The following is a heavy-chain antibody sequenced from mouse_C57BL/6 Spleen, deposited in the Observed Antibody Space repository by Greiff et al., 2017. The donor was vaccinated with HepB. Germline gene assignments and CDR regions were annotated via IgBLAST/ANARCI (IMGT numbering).Heavy chain of an antibody. J-gene: IGHJ4*01. CDR2: ISYDGSN. CDR1: GYSITSGYY. Sequence: ESGPGLVKPSQSLSLTCSVTGYSITSGYYWNWIRQFPGNKLEWMGYISYDGSNNYNPSLKNRISITRDTSKNQFFLKLNSVTTEDTATYYCARKPAPYAMDYWGQGTSVTVSS. D-gene: IGHD3-1*01. CDR3: ARKPAPYAMDY. V-gene: IGHV3-6*01.